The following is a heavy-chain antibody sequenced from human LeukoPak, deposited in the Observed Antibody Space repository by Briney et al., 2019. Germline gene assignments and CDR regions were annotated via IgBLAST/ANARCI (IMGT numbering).Heavy chain of an antibody. Sequence: PSETLSLTCTVSGGSISSGGYYWSWIRQHPGKGLEWIGYIYYSGSTYYNPSLKSRVTISVDTSKNQFSLKLSSVTAADTAVYYCARAFPMVATGGGWFDPWGQGTLVTVSS. CDR2: IYYSGST. D-gene: IGHD5-12*01. CDR3: ARAFPMVATGGGWFDP. J-gene: IGHJ5*02. CDR1: GGSISSGGYY. V-gene: IGHV4-31*03.